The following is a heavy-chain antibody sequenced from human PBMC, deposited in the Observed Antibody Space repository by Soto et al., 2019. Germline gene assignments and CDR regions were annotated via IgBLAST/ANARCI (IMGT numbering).Heavy chain of an antibody. Sequence: PSETLSLTCTACSDSISTFYWGWMRQSPGKELEWIGYVYYTGSTNYNPSLKSRVTISVDRSKNQFSLKLTSANAADTAVYYCARGRTVRNYADDSSDYFYFFDYWGQGTQVTVSS. CDR3: ARGRTVRNYADDSSDYFYFFDY. V-gene: IGHV4-59*01. J-gene: IGHJ4*02. D-gene: IGHD3-22*01. CDR1: SDSISTFY. CDR2: VYYTGST.